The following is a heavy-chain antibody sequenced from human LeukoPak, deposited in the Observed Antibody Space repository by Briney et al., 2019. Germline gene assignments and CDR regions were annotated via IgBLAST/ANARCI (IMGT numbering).Heavy chain of an antibody. D-gene: IGHD6-13*01. Sequence: PGGSLRLSCAASGSTFSSYWMHWVRQAPGKGLVWVSRINSDGSSTSYADSVKGRFTISRDNAKNTLYLQMNSLRAEDTAVYYCAREPLAAGHYFDYWGQGTLVTVSS. CDR3: AREPLAAGHYFDY. CDR1: GSTFSSYW. CDR2: INSDGSST. V-gene: IGHV3-74*01. J-gene: IGHJ4*02.